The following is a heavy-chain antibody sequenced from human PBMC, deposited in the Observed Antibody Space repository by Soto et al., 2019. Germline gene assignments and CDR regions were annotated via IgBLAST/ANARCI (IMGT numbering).Heavy chain of an antibody. J-gene: IGHJ6*03. Sequence: SETLSLTCTVSGGSISSYYWSWIRQPPGKGLEWIGYIYYSGSTNYNPSLKSRVTISVDTSKNQFSLKLSSVTAADTAVYYCVSLLTVNYGDYFYYYMDVWGKGTTVTVSS. CDR1: GGSISSYY. CDR2: IYYSGST. V-gene: IGHV4-59*08. D-gene: IGHD4-17*01. CDR3: VSLLTVNYGDYFYYYMDV.